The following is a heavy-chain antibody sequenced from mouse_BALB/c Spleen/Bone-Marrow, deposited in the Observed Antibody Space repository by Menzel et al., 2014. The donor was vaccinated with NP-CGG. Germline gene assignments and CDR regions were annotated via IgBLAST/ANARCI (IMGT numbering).Heavy chain of an antibody. CDR3: ARGHDGYRTWFAY. CDR2: IDPSYGGT. V-gene: IGHV1-39*01. J-gene: IGHJ3*01. D-gene: IGHD2-3*01. Sequence: EVQLQQSGPELEKPGASVKISCKASGYSFTGYNMNWVKPSNGKSLEWIGNIDPSYGGTTYNQKFKGKATLTVDKSSSTAYMQLKSLTSEDSAVYYCARGHDGYRTWFAYWGQGTLVTVSA. CDR1: GYSFTGYN.